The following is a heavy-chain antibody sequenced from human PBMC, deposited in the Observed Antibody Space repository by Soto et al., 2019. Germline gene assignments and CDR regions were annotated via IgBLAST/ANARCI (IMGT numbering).Heavy chain of an antibody. D-gene: IGHD5-18*01. J-gene: IGHJ4*02. CDR1: GFSITSSGVT. CDR2: IDWNDDK. V-gene: IGHV2-5*01. Sequence: QITLKESGPTLVKPTQTLTLTCTFSGFSITSSGVTVGWIRQPPGKALEWLALIDWNDDKRYSPSLKSRLTITKDTSKNQVALTMTNMGPVDTATYFCANSGYVYGLGAFDSWGQGTLVTVSS. CDR3: ANSGYVYGLGAFDS.